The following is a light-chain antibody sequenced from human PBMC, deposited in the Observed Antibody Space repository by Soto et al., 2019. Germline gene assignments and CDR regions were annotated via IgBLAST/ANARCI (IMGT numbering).Light chain of an antibody. Sequence: IVMTQSPATLSVSPGERATLSCRASQSVSILLAWYQQKPGQAPRLLIYGASTRATGIPARYSASGSGTDFTLTISRLEPEDFAVFFCQQYGTSGIIFGQGTRLEIK. J-gene: IGKJ5*01. V-gene: IGKV3-15*01. CDR1: QSVSIL. CDR2: GAS. CDR3: QQYGTSGII.